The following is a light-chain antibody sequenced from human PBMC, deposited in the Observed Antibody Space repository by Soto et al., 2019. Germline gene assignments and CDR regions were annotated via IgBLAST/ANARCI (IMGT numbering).Light chain of an antibody. Sequence: EIVLTQSPGTLSLSPGERATLSCRASQSVSSSYLAWYQQKPGQAPRLLIYGASSRATGIPDRFNGSGSGTDFTLTISRLEPEDFAVYYCQQYGSSPWTVGQGTKVEIK. J-gene: IGKJ1*01. V-gene: IGKV3-20*01. CDR3: QQYGSSPWT. CDR2: GAS. CDR1: QSVSSSY.